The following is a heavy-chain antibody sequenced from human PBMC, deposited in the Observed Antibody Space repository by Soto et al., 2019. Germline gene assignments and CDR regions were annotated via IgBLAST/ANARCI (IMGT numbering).Heavy chain of an antibody. CDR2: IYYSGST. D-gene: IGHD2-2*01. CDR1: GGSISSYY. J-gene: IGHJ6*03. Sequence: PSETLSLTCTVSGGSISSYYWSWIRQPPGKGLEWIGYIYYSGSTNYNPSLKSRVTISVDTSKNQFSLKLSSVTAADTAVYYCASTGGIVVVPAARGHYYYYMDVWGKGTTVTVS. CDR3: ASTGGIVVVPAARGHYYYYMDV. V-gene: IGHV4-59*08.